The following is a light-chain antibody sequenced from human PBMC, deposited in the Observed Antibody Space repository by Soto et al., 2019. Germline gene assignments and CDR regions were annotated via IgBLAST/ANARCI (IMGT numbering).Light chain of an antibody. Sequence: QSALTQPASVSGSPGQSITISCTGTSIDVGGYNFVSWYQHHPGKAPKLMIYEVSNRPSGVSNRFSASKSGNTASLTISGLQAEDEADYYCTSYTTDSTLVFGPGTKLTVL. CDR1: SIDVGGYNF. J-gene: IGLJ1*01. CDR3: TSYTTDSTLV. CDR2: EVS. V-gene: IGLV2-14*01.